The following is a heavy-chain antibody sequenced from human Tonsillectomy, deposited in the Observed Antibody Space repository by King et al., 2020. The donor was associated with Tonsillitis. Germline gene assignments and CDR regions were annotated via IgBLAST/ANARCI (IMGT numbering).Heavy chain of an antibody. J-gene: IGHJ6*03. V-gene: IGHV3-7*03. CDR1: GFTFRSYW. CDR3: ARVAGSYSNYMGV. CDR2: INQDGSEK. D-gene: IGHD1-26*01. Sequence: VQLVESGGGLVQPGGSLRLSCEGSGFTFRSYWMSWVRQAPGKGLEWVGNINQDGSEKYYVGSVKGRFTISRENAKDSLYLQMNSLKAEDTAVYYRARVAGSYSNYMGVWGKGTTVTVSS.